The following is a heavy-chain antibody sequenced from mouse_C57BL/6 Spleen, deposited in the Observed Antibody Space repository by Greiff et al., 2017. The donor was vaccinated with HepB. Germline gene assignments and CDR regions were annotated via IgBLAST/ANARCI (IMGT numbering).Heavy chain of an antibody. CDR1: GYTFTSYW. V-gene: IGHV1-61*01. D-gene: IGHD1-3*01. J-gene: IGHJ3*01. CDR2: IYPSDSET. CDR3: ARLGVKRTGFAY. Sequence: VQLQQPGAELVRPGSSVKLSCKASGYTFTSYWMDWVKQRPGQGLEWIGNIYPSDSETHYNQKFKDKATLTVDKSSSTAYMQLSSLTSEDSAVYYCARLGVKRTGFAYWGQGTLVTVSA.